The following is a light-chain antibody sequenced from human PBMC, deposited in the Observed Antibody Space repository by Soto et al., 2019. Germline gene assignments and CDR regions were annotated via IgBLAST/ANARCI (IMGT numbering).Light chain of an antibody. J-gene: IGLJ2*01. CDR3: AVWDDNLNGVV. V-gene: IGLV1-36*01. CDR2: YDD. Sequence: QSVLTQPPSVSEAPRQRVTISCSGSWSNIGNNAVNWYQQLPGKAPKLLIYYDDLLSSGVSDRFSGSKSGTSASLAISGLQSEDEAAYYCAVWDDNLNGVVFGGGTKLTVL. CDR1: WSNIGNNA.